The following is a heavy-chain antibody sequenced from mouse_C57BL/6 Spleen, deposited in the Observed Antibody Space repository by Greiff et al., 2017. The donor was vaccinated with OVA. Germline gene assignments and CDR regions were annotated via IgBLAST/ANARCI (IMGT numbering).Heavy chain of an antibody. CDR2: ISSGGDYI. CDR1: GFTFSSYA. CDR3: TRDGDDWYFDV. V-gene: IGHV5-9-1*02. Sequence: EVQGVESGEGLVKPGGSLKLSSAASGFTFSSYAMSWVRQTPEKRLEWVAYISSGGDYIYYADTVKGRFTISRDNARNTLYLQMSSLKSEDTAMYYCTRDGDDWYFDVWGTGTTVTVSS. J-gene: IGHJ1*03. D-gene: IGHD2-3*01.